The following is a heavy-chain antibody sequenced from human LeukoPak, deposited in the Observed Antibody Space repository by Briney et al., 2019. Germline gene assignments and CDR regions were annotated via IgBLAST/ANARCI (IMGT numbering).Heavy chain of an antibody. CDR2: IRSKANSYAT. D-gene: IGHD1-1*01. V-gene: IGHV3-73*01. CDR3: TSRMTTYDYYYYYGMDV. CDR1: GFTLSGSA. Sequence: GGALTLSCAASGFTLSGSARHWVGQAAGKGGEGVGRIRSKANSYATAYAAWVKGRFTISRDDSKNTAYLQMNSLKTEDTAVYYCTSRMTTYDYYYYYGMDVWGQGTTVTVSS. J-gene: IGHJ6*02.